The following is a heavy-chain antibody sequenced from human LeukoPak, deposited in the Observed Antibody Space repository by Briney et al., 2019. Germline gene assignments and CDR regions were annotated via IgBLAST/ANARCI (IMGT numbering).Heavy chain of an antibody. J-gene: IGHJ4*02. CDR1: GYTFTGYY. CDR3: ARRYSSSWYWD. D-gene: IGHD6-13*01. Sequence: ASVKVSCKASGYTFTGYYMHWVRQAPGQGLEWMGWINPNSGNTGYAQKFQGRVTITRNTSISTAYMELSSLRSEDTAVYYCARRYSSSWYWDWGQGTLVTVSS. V-gene: IGHV1-8*03. CDR2: INPNSGNT.